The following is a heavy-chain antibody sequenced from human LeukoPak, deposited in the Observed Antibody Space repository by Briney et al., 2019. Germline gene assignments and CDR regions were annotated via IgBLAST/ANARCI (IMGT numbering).Heavy chain of an antibody. CDR1: GFTFRTYW. V-gene: IGHV3-74*01. J-gene: IGHJ4*02. CDR3: ASALGGQGGH. D-gene: IGHD3-16*01. Sequence: HAGGSLRLSCAASGFTFRTYWMHWVRQAPGKGLVWVSNINSDGSSTTHADSVKGRFTVSRDNAKNTLFLQMSGLRADDTAVYYCASALGGQGGHWGQGTLVTVSS. CDR2: INSDGSST.